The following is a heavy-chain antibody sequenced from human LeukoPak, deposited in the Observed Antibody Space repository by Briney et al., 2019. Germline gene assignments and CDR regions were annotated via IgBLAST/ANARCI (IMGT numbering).Heavy chain of an antibody. CDR1: GFTFSSYA. CDR3: AKDRGSSSWYKN. D-gene: IGHD6-13*01. CDR2: IIGSGGST. J-gene: IGHJ4*02. V-gene: IGHV3-23*01. Sequence: PGGSLRLSCAASGFTFSSYAMSWVRQAPGKVLEWVSAIIGSGGSTYYADSVKGRFTISRDNSKNPLYLQMNSLRAEDTAVYYCAKDRGSSSWYKNWGQGTLVTVSS.